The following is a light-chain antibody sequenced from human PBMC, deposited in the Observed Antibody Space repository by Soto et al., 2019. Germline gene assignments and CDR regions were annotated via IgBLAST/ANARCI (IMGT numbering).Light chain of an antibody. V-gene: IGKV3-20*01. CDR1: QSVSSGY. J-gene: IGKJ4*01. Sequence: EIVLTQSPGTLSLSPGERATLSCRASQSVSSGYLAWYQQKPGQAPRPLIFGPSSWATDIPDRFSRSGSGTAFTLTISSLEPDDFEVCYGQQYYSSPPFGGRTKVESK. CDR2: GPS. CDR3: QQYYSSPP.